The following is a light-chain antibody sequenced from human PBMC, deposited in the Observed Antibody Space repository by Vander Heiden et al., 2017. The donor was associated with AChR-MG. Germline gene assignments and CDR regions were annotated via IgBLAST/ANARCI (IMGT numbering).Light chain of an antibody. Sequence: EIVLTQSPGTLSLSPGERATLSCRASQSVISSYLAWYQHKPGQAPRLLIYGASSRATGIPDRFDGGGSGTDFTLTISRLEPEDFAMYYCQQYGSSLLTFGGRTKVEIK. CDR2: GAS. V-gene: IGKV3-20*01. CDR3: QQYGSSLLT. J-gene: IGKJ4*01. CDR1: QSVISSY.